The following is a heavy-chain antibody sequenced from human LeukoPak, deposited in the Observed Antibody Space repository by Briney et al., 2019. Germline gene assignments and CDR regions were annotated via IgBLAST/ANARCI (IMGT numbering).Heavy chain of an antibody. D-gene: IGHD6-19*01. Sequence: PGGSLRLSCAASGFTFSSYSMNWVRQAPGKGLEWVPSISSSSSYIYYADSVKGRFTISRDNAKNSLYLQMNSLRAEDTAVYYCATVPYSSGWPDAFDIWGQGTMVTVSS. CDR1: GFTFSSYS. V-gene: IGHV3-21*01. CDR2: ISSSSSYI. J-gene: IGHJ3*02. CDR3: ATVPYSSGWPDAFDI.